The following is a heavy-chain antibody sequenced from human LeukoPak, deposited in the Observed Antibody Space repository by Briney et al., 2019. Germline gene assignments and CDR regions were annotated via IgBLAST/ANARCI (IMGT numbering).Heavy chain of an antibody. D-gene: IGHD1-26*01. CDR2: IKSDGRST. J-gene: IGHJ4*02. Sequence: PGGSLRLSCAASKFTFRTDWMNWVRQAPGKGLVWVSRIKSDGRSTMYADSVKGRFTISRDNTKNMVYLQMNSLRAEDTAVCYCGGGGYLLDYWGQGTLVTVSS. CDR3: GGGGYLLDY. CDR1: KFTFRTDW. V-gene: IGHV3-74*03.